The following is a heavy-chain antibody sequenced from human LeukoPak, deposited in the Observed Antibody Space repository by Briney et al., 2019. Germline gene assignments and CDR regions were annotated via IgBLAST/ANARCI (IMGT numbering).Heavy chain of an antibody. J-gene: IGHJ6*02. V-gene: IGHV4-59*01. D-gene: IGHD6-19*01. CDR2: IYYSGTT. Sequence: SETLSLTCTVSGASISSYYWSWIRQPPGKGLEWIGYIYYSGTTNYNPSLKSRVTISVDTSKNQFSLMLSSVAAADTAVYNCARVMDSSGWYLYYGMDVWGQGTTVTVSS. CDR1: GASISSYY. CDR3: ARVMDSSGWYLYYGMDV.